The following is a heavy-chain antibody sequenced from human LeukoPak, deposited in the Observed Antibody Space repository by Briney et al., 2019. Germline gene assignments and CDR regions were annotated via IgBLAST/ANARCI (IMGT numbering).Heavy chain of an antibody. D-gene: IGHD2-15*01. CDR1: GGSISSSSYY. CDR3: ASTFPCLAGGSCYSRY. Sequence: SETLSLTCTVSGGSISSSSYYWGWIRQPPGKGLEWIGSIYYSGSTYYNPSLKSRVTISVDTTKNQFSLKLSSVTAADTAVYYCASTFPCLAGGSCYSRYWGQGTLVTVSS. V-gene: IGHV4-39*01. CDR2: IYYSGST. J-gene: IGHJ4*02.